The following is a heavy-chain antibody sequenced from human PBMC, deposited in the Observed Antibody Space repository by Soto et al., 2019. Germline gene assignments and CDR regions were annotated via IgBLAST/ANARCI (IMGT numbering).Heavy chain of an antibody. CDR3: ARDLLPMTGTSNYAFVI. J-gene: IGHJ3*02. D-gene: IGHD1-1*01. V-gene: IGHV1-18*04. CDR1: GYMFGNYG. CDR2: ISTYNGNT. Sequence: QIQLVQSGAEVKKPGASVKVSCKASGYMFGNYGIIWVRQAPGQGLEWMAWISTYNGNTNYAQKLQGRVTMTTDSSTSTAYMELRSLRPDVTAVYYCARDLLPMTGTSNYAFVIWGQGTMVTVSS.